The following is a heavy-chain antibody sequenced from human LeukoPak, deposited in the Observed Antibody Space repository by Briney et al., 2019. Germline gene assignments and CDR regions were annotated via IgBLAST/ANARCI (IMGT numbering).Heavy chain of an antibody. D-gene: IGHD3-10*01. J-gene: IGHJ3*02. Sequence: SETLSLTCTVSGGSISSYYWSWIRQPPGKGLEWIGYIYYSGSTNYNPSLKSRVTISVDTSKNQFSLKLSSVTAADTAVYYCARDPYGSGSYYSSARAFDIWGQGTMVTVSS. V-gene: IGHV4-59*01. CDR3: ARDPYGSGSYYSSARAFDI. CDR2: IYYSGST. CDR1: GGSISSYY.